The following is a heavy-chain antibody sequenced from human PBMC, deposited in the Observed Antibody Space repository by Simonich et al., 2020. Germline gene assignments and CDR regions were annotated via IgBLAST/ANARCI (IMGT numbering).Heavy chain of an antibody. V-gene: IGHV3-23*01. J-gene: IGHJ3*02. CDR3: AKDLGERITMIVVVIDAFDI. CDR1: GFTFSSYD. D-gene: IGHD3-22*01. CDR2: ISGSGGST. Sequence: GGGLVQPGGSLRLSCAASGFTFSSYDMSWVRQAPGKGLEWVSAISGSGGSTYYADSVKGRFTISRDNSQNTLYLQMNSLRAEDTAVYYCAKDLGERITMIVVVIDAFDIWGQGTMVTVSS.